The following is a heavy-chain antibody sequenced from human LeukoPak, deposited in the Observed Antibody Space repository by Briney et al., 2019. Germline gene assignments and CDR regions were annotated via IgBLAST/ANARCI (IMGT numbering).Heavy chain of an antibody. D-gene: IGHD1-7*01. CDR1: GGSISGSNYY. CDR2: IYYSGST. J-gene: IGHJ4*02. Sequence: SETLSLTCTVSGGSISGSNYYWGWIRQPPGKGLEWIGSIYYSGSTYYNPSLKSRVTIFVDTSKNQFSLTLSSVTAADTAIYYCARGPGGTTGEAFDYWGQGTLVTVSS. V-gene: IGHV4-39*07. CDR3: ARGPGGTTGEAFDY.